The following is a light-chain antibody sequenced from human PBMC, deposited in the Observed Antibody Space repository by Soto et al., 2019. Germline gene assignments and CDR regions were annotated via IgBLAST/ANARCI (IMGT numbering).Light chain of an antibody. CDR3: QQYNNWRRT. V-gene: IGKV3-15*01. J-gene: IGKJ1*01. CDR2: AAT. CDR1: LSVSSN. Sequence: IVMTQSPEILSVSPGERATLTCRASLSVSSNLAWYQQKPGQAPRLLIYAATTRVTGIPPRFSGSGSGTEFTLTICSLQSEDFAVYYCQQYNNWRRTFGPGTKVDIK.